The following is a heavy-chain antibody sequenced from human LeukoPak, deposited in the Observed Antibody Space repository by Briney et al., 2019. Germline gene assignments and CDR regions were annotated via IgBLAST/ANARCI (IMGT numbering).Heavy chain of an antibody. D-gene: IGHD3-22*01. Sequence: GGSLRLSCAASGFTFSSYGMHWVRQAPGKGLEWVAFIRYDGSNKYYADSVKGRFTISRDNSKNSLYLQMNSLRAEDTAVYYCARDYYDSSGYYYLDYWGQGTLVTVSS. CDR2: IRYDGSNK. CDR3: ARDYYDSSGYYYLDY. J-gene: IGHJ4*02. V-gene: IGHV3-30*02. CDR1: GFTFSSYG.